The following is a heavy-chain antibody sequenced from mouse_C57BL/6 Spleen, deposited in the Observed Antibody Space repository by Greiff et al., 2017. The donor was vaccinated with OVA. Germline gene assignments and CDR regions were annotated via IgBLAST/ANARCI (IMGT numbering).Heavy chain of an antibody. J-gene: IGHJ4*01. CDR3: VRPLYGYDYAMDY. CDR2: IRSKSNNYAT. D-gene: IGHD2-2*01. V-gene: IGHV10-1*01. CDR1: GFSFNTYA. Sequence: GGGLVQPKGSLKLSCAASGFSFNTYAMNWVRQAPGKGLEWVARIRSKSNNYATYYADSVKDRFTISRDDSESMLYLQMNNLKTEDTAMYYCVRPLYGYDYAMDYWGQGTSVTVSS.